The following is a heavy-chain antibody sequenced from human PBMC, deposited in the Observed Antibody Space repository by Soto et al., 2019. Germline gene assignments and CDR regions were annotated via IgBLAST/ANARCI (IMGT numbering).Heavy chain of an antibody. D-gene: IGHD2-21*02. CDR1: GGSISSGDYY. CDR3: ARDRNIVMVTGSWGGAFDI. CDR2: IYYSGST. V-gene: IGHV4-30-4*01. Sequence: QVQLQESGPGLVKPSQTLSLTCTVSGGSISSGDYYWSWIRQPPGKGLEWIGYIYYSGSTFYNPSLKGRVPISVDTSKNQCSLKLSSVTAADTAVYYCARDRNIVMVTGSWGGAFDIWGQGTMVTVSS. J-gene: IGHJ3*02.